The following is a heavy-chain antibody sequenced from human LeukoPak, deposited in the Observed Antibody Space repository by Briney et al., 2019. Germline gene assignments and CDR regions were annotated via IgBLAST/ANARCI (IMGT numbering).Heavy chain of an antibody. D-gene: IGHD4-17*01. CDR1: GXSISNYY. CDR2: IYYSGST. Sequence: PSETLSLTCTVSGXSISNYYWSWIRQPPGKGLEWIGCIYYSGSTNYNPSLKSRVTISVDTSKNQFSLKLSSVTAADTAVYYCARGEDYGDYSYWGQGTLVTVSS. J-gene: IGHJ4*02. V-gene: IGHV4-59*01. CDR3: ARGEDYGDYSY.